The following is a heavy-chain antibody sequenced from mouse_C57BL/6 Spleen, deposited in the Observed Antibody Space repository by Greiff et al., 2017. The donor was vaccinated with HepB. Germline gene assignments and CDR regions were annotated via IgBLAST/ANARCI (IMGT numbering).Heavy chain of an antibody. CDR2: INPSSGYT. J-gene: IGHJ2*01. Sequence: VQLQQSGAELAKPGASVKLSCKASGYTFTSYWMHWVKQRPGQGLEWIGYINPSSGYTKYNQKFKDKATLTADKSSSTAYMQLSSLTYEDSAVYYCARMYYGISRPFDYWGQGTTLTVSS. CDR1: GYTFTSYW. V-gene: IGHV1-7*01. CDR3: ARMYYGISRPFDY. D-gene: IGHD1-1*01.